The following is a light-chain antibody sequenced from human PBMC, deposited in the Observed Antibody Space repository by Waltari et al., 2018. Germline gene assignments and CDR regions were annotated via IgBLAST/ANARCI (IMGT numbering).Light chain of an antibody. Sequence: DIVMTQSPDSLAVSLGERATINCKSSQSVLYSSNNKTYVAWYQQKPGQPPKLLIYWASTRESGVPDRFSASGSGTDFTLTISSLQAEDVAVYYCQQYYSTPPTFGQGTKVEIK. CDR2: WAS. CDR1: QSVLYSSNNKTY. CDR3: QQYYSTPPT. V-gene: IGKV4-1*01. J-gene: IGKJ1*01.